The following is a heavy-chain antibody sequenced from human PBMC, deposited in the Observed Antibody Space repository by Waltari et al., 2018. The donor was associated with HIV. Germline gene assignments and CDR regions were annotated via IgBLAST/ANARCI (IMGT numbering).Heavy chain of an antibody. Sequence: EVQLLESGGGLVQPGGSLRLSCAASGFTFSSYAMSWVRQAPGKGREWVSAISGSGGSTYYADSVKGRFTISRDNSKNTLYLQMNSLRAEDTAVYYCAKVKLSGWYYFDYWGQGTLVTVSS. V-gene: IGHV3-23*01. CDR2: ISGSGGST. J-gene: IGHJ4*02. CDR3: AKVKLSGWYYFDY. CDR1: GFTFSSYA. D-gene: IGHD6-19*01.